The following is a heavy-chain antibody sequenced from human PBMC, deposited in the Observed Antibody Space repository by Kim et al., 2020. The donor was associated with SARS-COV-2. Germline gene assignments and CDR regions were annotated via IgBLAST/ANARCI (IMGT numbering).Heavy chain of an antibody. CDR3: AKRLRVEGGPFDN. D-gene: IGHD2-15*01. V-gene: IGHV3-23*01. Sequence: GGSLRLSCAASGFTFSDFAMTWVRQAPGKGLEWVAGIRNSGDSKYYADSVKGRFTISRDNSKNTLYLQMNSLRAEDTAVYYCAKRLRVEGGPFDNWRQGTLVIVSS. J-gene: IGHJ4*02. CDR2: IRNSGDSK. CDR1: GFTFSDFA.